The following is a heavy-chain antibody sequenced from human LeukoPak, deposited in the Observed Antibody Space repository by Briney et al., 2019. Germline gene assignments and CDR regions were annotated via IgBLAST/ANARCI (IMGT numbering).Heavy chain of an antibody. D-gene: IGHD5-18*01. V-gene: IGHV4-59*08. CDR3: ARHVTKAMAPNYFDY. J-gene: IGHJ4*02. CDR2: IYYSGST. CDR1: GGSFSSYY. Sequence: SETLSLTCAVYGGSFSSYYWSWIRQPPGKGLEWIGYIYYSGSTNYNPSLKSRVTISVDTSKNQFSLKLSSVTAADTAVYYCARHVTKAMAPNYFDYWGQGTLVTVSS.